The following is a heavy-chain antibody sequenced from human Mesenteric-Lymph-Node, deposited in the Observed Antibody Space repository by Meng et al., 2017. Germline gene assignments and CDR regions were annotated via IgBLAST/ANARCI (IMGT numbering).Heavy chain of an antibody. Sequence: SETLSLTCTVSSYSITSGYYWGWIRQPPGKRLEWLGSIYHGGNTYYNPSLKSRVTVSVDTSKNQFSLKLSSVTAADTAVYYCARVATGYPGVYWGQGALVTVSS. V-gene: IGHV4-38-2*02. CDR1: SYSITSGYY. D-gene: IGHD2-2*03. CDR2: IYHGGNT. CDR3: ARVATGYPGVY. J-gene: IGHJ4*02.